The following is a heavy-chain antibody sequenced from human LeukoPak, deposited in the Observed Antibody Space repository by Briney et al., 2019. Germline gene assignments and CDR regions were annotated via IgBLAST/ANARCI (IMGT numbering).Heavy chain of an antibody. CDR3: ARLISPVTTGWFDP. J-gene: IGHJ5*02. V-gene: IGHV1-8*01. Sequence: ASVKVSCKSSAYTFTTYDINWVRQATGQGLEWMGWMNPNSGNTGYAQKVQGRVTITRNTSISTAYMELSSLRSEDTAVYYCARLISPVTTGWFDPWGQGTLVTVSS. D-gene: IGHD4-17*01. CDR2: MNPNSGNT. CDR1: AYTFTTYD.